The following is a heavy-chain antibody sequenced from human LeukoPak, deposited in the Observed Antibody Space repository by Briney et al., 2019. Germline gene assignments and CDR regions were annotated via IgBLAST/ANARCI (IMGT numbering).Heavy chain of an antibody. D-gene: IGHD5-12*01. V-gene: IGHV3-23*01. Sequence: GGSLRLSCAASGFTFSSYAMSWVRQAPGKGLEWVSAISGSGGSTYYADSVKGRFTISRDNSKNTLYLQMNSLRAENTAVYYCAKVWDSGYDEDFDYWGQGTLVTVSS. CDR2: ISGSGGST. J-gene: IGHJ4*02. CDR1: GFTFSSYA. CDR3: AKVWDSGYDEDFDY.